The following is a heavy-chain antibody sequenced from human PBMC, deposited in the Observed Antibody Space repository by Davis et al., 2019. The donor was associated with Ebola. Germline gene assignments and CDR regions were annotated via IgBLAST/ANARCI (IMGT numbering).Heavy chain of an antibody. CDR2: IYYSGST. CDR3: ARVACSTTSCYFYN. Sequence: SETLSLTCTVSGGSISSGGYYWSWIRQHPGKGLEWIGYIYYSGSTYYNPSLKSRVTISVDTSKNQFSLKLSSVTAADTAVYYCARVACSTTSCYFYNWGQGALVTVSS. J-gene: IGHJ4*02. D-gene: IGHD2-2*01. CDR1: GGSISSGGYY. V-gene: IGHV4-31*03.